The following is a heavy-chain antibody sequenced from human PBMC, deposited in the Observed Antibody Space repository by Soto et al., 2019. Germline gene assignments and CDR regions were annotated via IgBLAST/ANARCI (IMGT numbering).Heavy chain of an antibody. V-gene: IGHV4-31*03. Sequence: SETLSLTCTVSGGSISSGGYYWSWIRQHPGKGLEWIGYIYYSGSTYYNPSLKSRVTISVDTSKNQFSLKLSSVTAADTAVYYCARDQTGALVYGMDVWAQGTTVIVSS. J-gene: IGHJ6*02. CDR1: GGSISSGGYY. CDR3: ARDQTGALVYGMDV. CDR2: IYYSGST. D-gene: IGHD3-10*01.